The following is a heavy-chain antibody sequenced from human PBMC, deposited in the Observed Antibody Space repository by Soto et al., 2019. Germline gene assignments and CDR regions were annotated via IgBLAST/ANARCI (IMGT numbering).Heavy chain of an antibody. CDR2: INPSGGST. D-gene: IGHD6-19*01. Sequence: GASVKVSCKASGYTFTSYYMHWVRQAPGQGLEWMGIINPSGGSTSYAQKFQGRVTMTRDTSTSTVYMELSSLRSEETAVYSCAREGSIAVAGIGAVGAFDIWG. CDR1: GYTFTSYY. CDR3: AREGSIAVAGIGAVGAFDI. J-gene: IGHJ3*02. V-gene: IGHV1-46*01.